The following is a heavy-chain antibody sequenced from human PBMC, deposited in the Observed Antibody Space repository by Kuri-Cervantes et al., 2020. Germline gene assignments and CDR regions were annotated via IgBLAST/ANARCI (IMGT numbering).Heavy chain of an antibody. CDR1: GDSISGSGHF. CDR3: ARRPVYYYGSGSYRGWFDP. Sequence: LRLSCSVSGDSISGSGHFWGWIRQPAGKGLEWIGRIYTSGSTNYNPSLKSRVTMSVDTSKNQFSLKLSSVTAADTAVYYCARRPVYYYGSGSYRGWFDPWGQGTLVTVSS. D-gene: IGHD3-10*01. CDR2: IYTSGST. V-gene: IGHV4-61*02. J-gene: IGHJ5*02.